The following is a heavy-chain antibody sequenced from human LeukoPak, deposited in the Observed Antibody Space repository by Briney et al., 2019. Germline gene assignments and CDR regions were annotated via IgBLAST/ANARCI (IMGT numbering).Heavy chain of an antibody. D-gene: IGHD1-1*01. CDR3: ARAGSPTLNYFDA. V-gene: IGHV1-69*04. Sequence: SVKVSCKTSGGSFSSFGLIWVRQAPGQGLEWMGRIIPFLGIANYAQKFQGRATITADKSTRTAYMELTSLTSEYTAMYFCARAGSPTLNYFDAWGQGSLVSVSS. CDR2: IIPFLGIA. J-gene: IGHJ5*02. CDR1: GGSFSSFG.